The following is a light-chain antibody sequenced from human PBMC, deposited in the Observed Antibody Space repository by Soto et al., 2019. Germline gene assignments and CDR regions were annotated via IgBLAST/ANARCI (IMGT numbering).Light chain of an antibody. CDR1: QSVSNY. J-gene: IGKJ1*01. Sequence: EIVLTQSPGTLSLSPGERATLSCRARQSVSNYLAWYQQKPCQAPRLLIYGASSMATGIPDRFSGSGSGTDFTLTISRLEPEDFAVYYCQQYGGPPQTCGQGTKVEIK. V-gene: IGKV3-20*01. CDR2: GAS. CDR3: QQYGGPPQT.